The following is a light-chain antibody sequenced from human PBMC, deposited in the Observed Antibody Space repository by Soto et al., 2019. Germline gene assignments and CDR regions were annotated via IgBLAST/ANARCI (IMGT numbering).Light chain of an antibody. CDR1: SSDVGGYNY. J-gene: IGLJ1*01. CDR2: DVS. Sequence: QSVLTQPASVSGSPGQSITISCTGTSSDVGGYNYVSWYQQHPGKAPKFMIYDVSNRPSGVSNRFSGSKSGNTASLTISGLQAEDEADYYCSSYTPSNTRQIVFGTGTKDTVL. CDR3: SSYTPSNTRQIV. V-gene: IGLV2-14*01.